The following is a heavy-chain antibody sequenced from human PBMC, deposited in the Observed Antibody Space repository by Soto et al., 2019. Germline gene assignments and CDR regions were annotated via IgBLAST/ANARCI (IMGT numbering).Heavy chain of an antibody. D-gene: IGHD3-16*01. V-gene: IGHV4-30-4*01. CDR1: GGSISSGDYY. Sequence: QVQLQESGPGLVKPSQTLSLTCTVSGGSISSGDYYWSWIRQPPGKGLEWIGYIYYSGSTYYNPSRQSPVTSSADTSKNRTYLKLSSVTAGDTAVYYCARAQGWGALVSWGQGTLVTVSS. CDR2: IYYSGST. J-gene: IGHJ4*02. CDR3: ARAQGWGALVS.